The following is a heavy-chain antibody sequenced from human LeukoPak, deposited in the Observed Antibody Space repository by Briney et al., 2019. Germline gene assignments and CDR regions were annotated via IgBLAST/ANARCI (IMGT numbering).Heavy chain of an antibody. CDR1: GGSISSGGYY. J-gene: IGHJ4*02. CDR3: AREAVRGPNYFDY. D-gene: IGHD3-16*01. Sequence: SQTLSLTCTVSGGSISSGGYYWSWIRQHPGKGLEWIGYIYYSGSTCYNPSLKSRVTISVDTSKNQFSLKLSSVTAADTAVYYCAREAVRGPNYFDYWGQGTLVTVSS. V-gene: IGHV4-31*03. CDR2: IYYSGST.